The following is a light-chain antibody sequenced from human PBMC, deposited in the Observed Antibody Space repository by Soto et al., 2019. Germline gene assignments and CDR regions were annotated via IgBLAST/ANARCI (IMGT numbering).Light chain of an antibody. CDR1: QDISNY. CDR3: QQYDNLPIT. V-gene: IGKV1-33*01. J-gene: IGKJ5*01. Sequence: DIQMNQSPSSQSASVGDRVTITCQASQDISNYLNWYQQKPGKAPKLLIYDASNLETGVPSRFSGSGSGTDFTFTISSLQPEDIATYYCQQYDNLPITFGQGTRLEIK. CDR2: DAS.